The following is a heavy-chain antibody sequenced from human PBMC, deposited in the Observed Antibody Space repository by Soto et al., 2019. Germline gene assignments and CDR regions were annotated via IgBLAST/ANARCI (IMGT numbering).Heavy chain of an antibody. J-gene: IGHJ4*02. D-gene: IGHD3-22*01. V-gene: IGHV3-13*04. Sequence: GGSLRLSCSASGFTFSSYDMHWVRQGPGKGLEWVSAIGTAGDTNYAGSVKGRFTISRENAKNSLYLQMNSLRAGDTAIYFCARAIGPTLFDYWGLGTLVTVSS. CDR3: ARAIGPTLFDY. CDR2: IGTAGDT. CDR1: GFTFSSYD.